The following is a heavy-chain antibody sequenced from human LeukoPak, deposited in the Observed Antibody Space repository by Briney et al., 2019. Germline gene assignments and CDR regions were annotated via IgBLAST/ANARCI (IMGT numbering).Heavy chain of an antibody. J-gene: IGHJ4*02. CDR3: ARPYCSSTSCTKSSGY. Sequence: GESLKISCKGSGYSFTSFWIGWVRQMPGKGLEWMGIIYPGDSDTRYSPSFQGQVTISADKSISTADLQWSSLKASDTAMYYCARPYCSSTSCTKSSGYWGQGTLVTVSS. D-gene: IGHD2-2*01. CDR1: GYSFTSFW. CDR2: IYPGDSDT. V-gene: IGHV5-51*01.